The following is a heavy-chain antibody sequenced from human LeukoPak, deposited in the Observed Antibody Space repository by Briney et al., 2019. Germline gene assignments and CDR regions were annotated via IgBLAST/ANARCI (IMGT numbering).Heavy chain of an antibody. Sequence: SETLSLTCAVYGGSLSGYYWSWIRQPPGKGLEWIGEINHSGSTNYNPSLKSRVTISVDTSKNQFSLKLSSVTAADTAVYYCARGRYRLRGVLYYYYGMDVWGQGTTVTVSS. J-gene: IGHJ6*02. CDR2: INHSGST. D-gene: IGHD3-10*01. CDR3: ARGRYRLRGVLYYYYGMDV. V-gene: IGHV4-34*01. CDR1: GGSLSGYY.